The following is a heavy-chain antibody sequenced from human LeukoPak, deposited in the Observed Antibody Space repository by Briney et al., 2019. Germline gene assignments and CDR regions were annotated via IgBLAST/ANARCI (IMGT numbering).Heavy chain of an antibody. CDR3: ARVPGYYYDSSGYYLEGYYFDY. Sequence: SETLSLTCTVSGGSISSYYWSWIRQPPGKGLEWIGYIYYSGSTNYNPSLKSRVTISVDTSKNQFSLKLSSVTAADTAVYYCARVPGYYYDSSGYYLEGYYFDYWGQGTLVTVSS. J-gene: IGHJ4*02. D-gene: IGHD3-22*01. CDR1: GGSISSYY. V-gene: IGHV4-59*01. CDR2: IYYSGST.